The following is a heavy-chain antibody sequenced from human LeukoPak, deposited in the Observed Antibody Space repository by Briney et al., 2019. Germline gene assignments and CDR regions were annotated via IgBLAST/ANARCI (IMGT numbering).Heavy chain of an antibody. J-gene: IGHJ4*02. Sequence: GGSLRLSCAASGFTFINYAMHWIRQAPGKGLEWVAVVSYDGTKKYYADSVKGRFTISRDSSKNILYLEMDSLRADDTAVFYCARDVNVGTTNFYFDYWGQGTLVTVSS. CDR3: ARDVNVGTTNFYFDY. V-gene: IGHV3-30*04. D-gene: IGHD7-27*01. CDR2: VSYDGTKK. CDR1: GFTFINYA.